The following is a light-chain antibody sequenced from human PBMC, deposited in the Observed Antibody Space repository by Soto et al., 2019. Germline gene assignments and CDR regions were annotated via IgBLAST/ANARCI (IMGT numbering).Light chain of an antibody. Sequence: DIQMTQSPSSLSASVEDRVIITCRASQSISNHLNWYQQKPGKAPKLLIFAASSLQSGVPSRFSGSRSGPDFPLTISILQPEDFATYYCQQSYSSPPTFGQGTKVEIK. V-gene: IGKV1-39*01. CDR3: QQSYSSPPT. CDR1: QSISNH. CDR2: AAS. J-gene: IGKJ1*01.